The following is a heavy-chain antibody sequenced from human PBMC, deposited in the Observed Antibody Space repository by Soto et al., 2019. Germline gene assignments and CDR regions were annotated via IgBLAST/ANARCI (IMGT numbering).Heavy chain of an antibody. CDR3: ARTSNSRGNNYFYYGLDV. J-gene: IGHJ6*02. CDR1: GFTVSTYY. V-gene: IGHV3-53*01. Sequence: EVQLVESGGGLIQPGGSLRLSCAVSGFTVSTYYMSWVRQAPGKGLEWVSVIYSGGSTCYADSVRGRFTISRDSSKNTLHLQMNSLRAEDTAVYYCARTSNSRGNNYFYYGLDVWGQGTTVTVSS. CDR2: IYSGGST. D-gene: IGHD4-4*01.